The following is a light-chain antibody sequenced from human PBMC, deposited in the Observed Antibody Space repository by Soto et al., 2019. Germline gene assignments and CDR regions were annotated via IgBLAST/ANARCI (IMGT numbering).Light chain of an antibody. J-gene: IGKJ4*01. Sequence: DIVLTQSPGTLSLSPGERATLSCRASQSVRSTYLGWYQHKRGQAPRLLIYGASNRATGIPDRFSGSGSGTDFTLNITRLEPEDSAVYYCQERNRWPRGTFGGGTKVEIK. CDR1: QSVRSTY. V-gene: IGKV3D-20*02. CDR3: QERNRWPRGT. CDR2: GAS.